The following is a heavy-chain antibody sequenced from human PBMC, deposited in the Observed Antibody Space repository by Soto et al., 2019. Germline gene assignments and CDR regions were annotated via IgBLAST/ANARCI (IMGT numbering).Heavy chain of an antibody. CDR3: ARDMDDILTGHVGPPDAFDI. Sequence: ASVKVSCKASGYTFTSYYMHWVRQAPGQGLEWMGIINPSGGSTSYAQKFQGRVTMTRDTSTSTVYTELSSLRSEDTAVYYCARDMDDILTGHVGPPDAFDITGQSTMVTVSS. D-gene: IGHD3-9*01. CDR1: GYTFTSYY. V-gene: IGHV1-46*01. J-gene: IGHJ3*02. CDR2: INPSGGST.